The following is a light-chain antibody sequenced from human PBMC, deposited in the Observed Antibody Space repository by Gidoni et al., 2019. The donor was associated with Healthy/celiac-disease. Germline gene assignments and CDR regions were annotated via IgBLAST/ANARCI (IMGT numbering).Light chain of an antibody. Sequence: IQMTQPPSSLSASVGDRVTITCRASQRISSYVNWYQQKPGKAPKLLIYAASSLQSGVPSRFSGSGSGTDFTLTISSLQPEDFATYYCQQSYSTPPGTFGQGTKLEIK. CDR3: QQSYSTPPGT. J-gene: IGKJ2*01. CDR1: QRISSY. CDR2: AAS. V-gene: IGKV1-39*01.